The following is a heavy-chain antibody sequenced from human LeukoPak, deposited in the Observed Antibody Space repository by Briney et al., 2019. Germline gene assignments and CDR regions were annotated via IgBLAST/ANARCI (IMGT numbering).Heavy chain of an antibody. CDR3: AKSPPYYDFWSGYQTSHGMDV. CDR1: GLTVSSNY. V-gene: IGHV3-53*01. Sequence: GGSLRLSCAASGLTVSSNYMSWVRQAPGKGLEWVSVIYSGGSTYYADSVKGRFTISRDNSKNTLYLQMNSLRAEDTAVYYCAKSPPYYDFWSGYQTSHGMDVWGQGTTVTVSS. D-gene: IGHD3-3*01. J-gene: IGHJ6*02. CDR2: IYSGGST.